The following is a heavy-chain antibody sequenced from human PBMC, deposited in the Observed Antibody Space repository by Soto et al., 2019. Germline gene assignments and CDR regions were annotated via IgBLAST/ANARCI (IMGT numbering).Heavy chain of an antibody. V-gene: IGHV3-23*01. CDR3: AKDSNKYSSSLRGRYFDY. CDR1: GFAFSSDV. CDR2: ISGGGSNT. J-gene: IGHJ4*02. Sequence: LRLSCSASGFAFSSDVMIWVRQAPGKGLEWVSGISGGGSNTFYADSVKGRFTISRDNSKNTLLLQMNSLGAEDTAVYYCAKDSNKYSSSLRGRYFDYWGQGIGVTVSS. D-gene: IGHD4-4*01.